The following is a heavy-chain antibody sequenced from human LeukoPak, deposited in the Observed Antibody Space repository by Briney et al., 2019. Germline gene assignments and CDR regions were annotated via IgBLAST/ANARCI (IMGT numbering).Heavy chain of an antibody. D-gene: IGHD3-3*01. V-gene: IGHV3-30*02. CDR1: GFTFSSYG. Sequence: PGGSLRLSCAASGFTFSSYGMHWVRQAPGKGLEWVAFIRYDGSNKYYADSVKGRFTISRDNSKNTLYLQMNSLRAEDTAVYYCAKIRTIFGVVNPDYWGQGTLVTVSS. CDR3: AKIRTIFGVVNPDY. CDR2: IRYDGSNK. J-gene: IGHJ4*02.